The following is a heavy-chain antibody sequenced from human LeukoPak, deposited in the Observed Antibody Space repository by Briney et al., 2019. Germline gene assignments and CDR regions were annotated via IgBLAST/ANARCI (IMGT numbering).Heavy chain of an antibody. CDR2: IGWNSGTI. J-gene: IGHJ4*02. D-gene: IGHD3-22*01. V-gene: IGHV3-9*01. CDR3: AKGRSGYYGPFDC. Sequence: GRSLRLSCEASGFTFDDYAMHWVRQAPGKGLDGVSGIGWNSGTIEYADSVKGRFTISSDNAKNALYLQMSSLRAEDTALYYCAKGRSGYYGPFDCWGQGTLVTVSS. CDR1: GFTFDDYA.